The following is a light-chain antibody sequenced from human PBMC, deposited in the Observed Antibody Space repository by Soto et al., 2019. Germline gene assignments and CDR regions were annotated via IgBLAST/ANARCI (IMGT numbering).Light chain of an antibody. V-gene: IGKV3-20*01. CDR1: QSVSGRY. CDR2: GAS. CDR3: QQYGGFPIT. Sequence: EIVLTQSPGTLSLSPGDRATLSCRASQSVSGRYLAWYQQKPGQAPRLLIYGASSRATGIPDRFSGGGSGTDFTLTISRLEPGDFAVYFCQQYGGFPITFGQGTRLENK. J-gene: IGKJ5*01.